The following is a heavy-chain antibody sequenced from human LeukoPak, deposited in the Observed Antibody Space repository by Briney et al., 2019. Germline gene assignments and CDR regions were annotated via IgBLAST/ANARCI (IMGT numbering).Heavy chain of an antibody. D-gene: IGHD1-26*01. J-gene: IGHJ5*02. V-gene: IGHV3-30-3*01. CDR2: ISYDGSNK. CDR1: GFTFSSYA. CDR3: ARGGGATTSHWFDP. Sequence: GGSLRLSCAASGFTFSSYAMHWVRQAPGKGLEWVAVISYDGSNKYYADSVKGRFTISRDNSKNTLYLQMNSLRAEDTAVYYCARGGGATTSHWFDPWGQGTLVTVSS.